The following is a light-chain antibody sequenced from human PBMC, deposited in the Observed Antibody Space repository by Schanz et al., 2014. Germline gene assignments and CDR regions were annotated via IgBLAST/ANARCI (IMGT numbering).Light chain of an antibody. J-gene: IGKJ3*01. Sequence: EVVMTQSPATLSVSPGERATLSCRASQSVISNLAWYQQKPGQAPRLLIYDASNRATGIPARFSGSGSGTDFTLTISSLEPEDFATYYCQQFNNYPFTFGPGTKVDIK. V-gene: IGKV3D-15*01. CDR1: QSVISN. CDR2: DAS. CDR3: QQFNNYPFT.